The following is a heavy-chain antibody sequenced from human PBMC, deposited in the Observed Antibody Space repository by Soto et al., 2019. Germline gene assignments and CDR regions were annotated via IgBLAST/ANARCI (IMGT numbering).Heavy chain of an antibody. Sequence: RETLSLTCAVSGSSISSTDLWRCVHHPAGKGLEWGGESCHSGSIYYNPSLKSRVTISVDKSKNQLSLKLTTVTAADTAVYYCAVPEAGDHHYWGQGALVTVSS. CDR1: GSSISSTDL. D-gene: IGHD6-13*01. CDR2: SCHSGSI. CDR3: AVPEAGDHHY. J-gene: IGHJ4*02. V-gene: IGHV4-4*03.